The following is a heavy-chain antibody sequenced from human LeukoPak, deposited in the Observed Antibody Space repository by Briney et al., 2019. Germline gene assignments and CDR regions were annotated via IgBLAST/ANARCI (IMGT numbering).Heavy chain of an antibody. Sequence: GGSLRLSCAASGFTFSSYAMSWVRQAPGKGLEWVSAISGSGGSTYYADSVKGRFTISRDNSKNTLYLQMNSLRAEDTAVYYCAKVTCSGGSCYRFDYWGQGTLVTVSS. CDR2: ISGSGGST. CDR3: AKVTCSGGSCYRFDY. CDR1: GFTFSSYA. V-gene: IGHV3-23*01. J-gene: IGHJ4*02. D-gene: IGHD2-15*01.